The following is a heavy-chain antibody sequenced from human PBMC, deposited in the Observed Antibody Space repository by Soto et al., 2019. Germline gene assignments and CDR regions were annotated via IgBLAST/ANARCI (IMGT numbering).Heavy chain of an antibody. CDR1: GGTFSSYA. D-gene: IGHD3-16*02. Sequence: GASVKVSCKASGGTFSSYAISWVRQAPGQGLEWMGGIIPIFGTANYAQKFQGRVTITADESTSTAYMELSSLRSEDTAVYYCARERYRAVIGMPYGMDLWGQGTTVTVSS. J-gene: IGHJ6*02. V-gene: IGHV1-69*13. CDR2: IIPIFGTA. CDR3: ARERYRAVIGMPYGMDL.